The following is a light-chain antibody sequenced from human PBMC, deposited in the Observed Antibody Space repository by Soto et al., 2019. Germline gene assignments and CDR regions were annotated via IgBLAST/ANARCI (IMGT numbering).Light chain of an antibody. J-gene: IGLJ1*01. CDR1: SSDVGAFNY. V-gene: IGLV2-14*03. CDR2: DVS. Sequence: QSVLTQPASVSGSPGQSIAISCTGTSSDVGAFNYVSWYQQHPGKAPNFMIFDVSSRPSGVSDRFSGSKSGNTASLTISGLQTEDEAYYYCASYTTSSTYVFGTGTKLTVL. CDR3: ASYTTSSTYV.